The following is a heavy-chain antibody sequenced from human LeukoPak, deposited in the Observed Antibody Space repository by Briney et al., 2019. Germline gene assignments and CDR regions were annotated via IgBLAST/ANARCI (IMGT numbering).Heavy chain of an antibody. D-gene: IGHD3-9*01. CDR1: GYSFTSYW. J-gene: IGHJ3*02. Sequence: GESLKISCKGSGYSFTSYWIGWVRQMPGKGLEWMGIIYPGDSDTRYSPSFQGQVTISADKSISTAYLQWSSLKASDTAMYYCARRPLTGDMKVDAYDIWGQGTMVTVSS. CDR3: ARRPLTGDMKVDAYDI. CDR2: IYPGDSDT. V-gene: IGHV5-51*01.